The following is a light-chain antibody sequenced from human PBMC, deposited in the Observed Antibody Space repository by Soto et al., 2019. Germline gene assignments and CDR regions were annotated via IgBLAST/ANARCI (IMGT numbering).Light chain of an antibody. CDR3: SSHTSSRSLYVV. J-gene: IGLJ2*01. V-gene: IGLV2-14*01. Sequence: QSALTQPASVSGSPGQSITISCTGTSSDIGGYNYVSWYQQYPGEAPKLLIYEVTNRPSGVSNRFSGSKSGNTASLTISGLQAEDGADYYCSSHTSSRSLYVVFGGGIKVTVL. CDR2: EVT. CDR1: SSDIGGYNY.